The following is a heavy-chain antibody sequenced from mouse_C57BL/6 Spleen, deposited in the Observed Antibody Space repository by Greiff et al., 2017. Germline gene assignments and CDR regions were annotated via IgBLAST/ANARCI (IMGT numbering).Heavy chain of an antibody. CDR3: AGGEGPASYAY. Sequence: QVQLQQPGAELVRPGSSVKLSCKASGYTFTSYWMDWVKQRPGQGLEWIGNIYPSDSETHYNQKFKDKATLTVDKSSSTAYMQLSSLTSEDAAVYYCAGGEGPASYAYWGQGTLVTVSA. V-gene: IGHV1-61*01. D-gene: IGHD3-3*01. J-gene: IGHJ3*01. CDR2: IYPSDSET. CDR1: GYTFTSYW.